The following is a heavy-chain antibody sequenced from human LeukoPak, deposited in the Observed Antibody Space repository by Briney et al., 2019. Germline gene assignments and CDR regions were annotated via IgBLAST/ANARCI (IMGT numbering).Heavy chain of an antibody. D-gene: IGHD6-19*01. CDR1: GFTFSSYA. J-gene: IGHJ4*02. CDR3: AKASSGWYVGGY. V-gene: IGHV3-23*01. Sequence: AGGSLRLSCAASGFTFSSYAMSWVRQAPGKGLEWVSAISGSGGSTYYADSVKGRFTISRDNSKNTLYLQMNSLRAEDTAVYYCAKASSGWYVGGYWGQGTLVTVSS. CDR2: ISGSGGST.